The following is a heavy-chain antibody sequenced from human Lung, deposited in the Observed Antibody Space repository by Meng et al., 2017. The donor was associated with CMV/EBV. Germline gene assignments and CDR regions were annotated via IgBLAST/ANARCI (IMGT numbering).Heavy chain of an antibody. D-gene: IGHD4-17*01. CDR3: ARQAYAHQPLAD. V-gene: IGHV3-30*04. Sequence: CSASGFVFSSSTMHWVRQVPGKGLGWVALISYDQTTRFYAGSVKGRFSISRDNSKNIVSLDLTSPTIDDTAIYFCARQAYAHQPLADWGQGTLVTVSS. CDR1: GFVFSSST. CDR2: ISYDQTTR. J-gene: IGHJ4*02.